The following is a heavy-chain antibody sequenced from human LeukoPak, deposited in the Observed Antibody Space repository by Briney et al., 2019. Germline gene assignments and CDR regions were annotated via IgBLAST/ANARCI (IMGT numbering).Heavy chain of an antibody. Sequence: ASVKVSCKASGYTFTSYGISWVRQAPGQGLEWMGWISAYNGNTNYAQKLQGRVTMTTDTTTSTAYMELRSLRSDDTAVYYCARFMEYQLPGRWAYNWFDHWGQGTLVTVSS. CDR1: GYTFTSYG. J-gene: IGHJ5*02. D-gene: IGHD2-2*01. CDR2: ISAYNGNT. V-gene: IGHV1-18*01. CDR3: ARFMEYQLPGRWAYNWFDH.